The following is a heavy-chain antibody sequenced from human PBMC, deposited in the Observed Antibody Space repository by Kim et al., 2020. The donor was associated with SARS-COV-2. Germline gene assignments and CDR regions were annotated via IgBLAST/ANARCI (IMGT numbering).Heavy chain of an antibody. CDR1: GYTFTSYY. CDR3: ARDQYSNGDYDFGWFDP. D-gene: IGHD4-17*01. CDR2: INPSGGST. J-gene: IGHJ5*02. V-gene: IGHV1-46*01. Sequence: ASVKVSCKASGYTFTSYYMHWVRQAPGQGLEWMGIINPSGGSTSYAQKFQGRVTMTRDTSTSTVYMELSSLRSEDTAVYYCARDQYSNGDYDFGWFDPWGQGTLVTVSS.